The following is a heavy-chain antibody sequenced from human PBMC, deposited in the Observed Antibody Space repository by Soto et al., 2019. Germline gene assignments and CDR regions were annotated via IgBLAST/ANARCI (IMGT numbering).Heavy chain of an antibody. CDR2: ISGSGDST. CDR3: AKDLYPYDGSGFDY. CDR1: GFTFSSYA. Sequence: GGSLRLSCAASGFTFSSYAMSWVRQAPGKGLEWVSVISGSGDSTYYADSVKGRFTISRDNSKNTLYLQMNSLRAEDTAVYYCAKDLYPYDGSGFDYWGQGTLVTVSS. D-gene: IGHD3-22*01. J-gene: IGHJ4*02. V-gene: IGHV3-23*01.